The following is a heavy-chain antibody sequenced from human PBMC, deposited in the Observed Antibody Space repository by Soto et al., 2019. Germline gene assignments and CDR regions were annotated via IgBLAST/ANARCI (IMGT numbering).Heavy chain of an antibody. CDR3: AADYSLGLF. Sequence: GASVKVSCKASGLTFTSSAVQRVRQARGQRLEWIGWIVVGSGNTNYAQKFQERVTITRDMSTSTAYMELSSLRSEDTAVYYCAADYSLGLFWGQGALVTVSS. D-gene: IGHD3-16*01. CDR1: GLTFTSSA. V-gene: IGHV1-58*01. J-gene: IGHJ4*02. CDR2: IVVGSGNT.